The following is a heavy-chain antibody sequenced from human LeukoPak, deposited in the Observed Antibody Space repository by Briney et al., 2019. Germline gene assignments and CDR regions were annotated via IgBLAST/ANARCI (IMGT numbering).Heavy chain of an antibody. D-gene: IGHD2-2*01. Sequence: ASAKVSCKASGYTFTGYYMHWVRQAPGQGLEWMGWINPNSGGTNYAQKFQGRVTMTRDTSISTAYMELSRLRSDDTAVYYCASVVPVVVPAALVDVWGKGTTVTVSS. CDR2: INPNSGGT. CDR3: ASVVPVVVPAALVDV. J-gene: IGHJ6*04. CDR1: GYTFTGYY. V-gene: IGHV1-2*02.